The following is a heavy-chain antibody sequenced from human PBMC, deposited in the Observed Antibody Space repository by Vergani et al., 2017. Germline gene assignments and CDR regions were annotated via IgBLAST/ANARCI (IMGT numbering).Heavy chain of an antibody. D-gene: IGHD3-10*01. Sequence: EVQLVQSGAEVKKPGESLRISCKGSGYSFTSYWISWVRQMPGKGLEWMGRIDPSDSYTNYSPSFQGHVTISADKSISTAYLQWSSLKASDTAMYYCAXRIEGYYYGAGSYYNDYWGQGTLVTVSS. CDR3: AXRIEGYYYGAGSYYNDY. CDR1: GYSFTSYW. J-gene: IGHJ4*02. CDR2: IDPSDSYT. V-gene: IGHV5-10-1*01.